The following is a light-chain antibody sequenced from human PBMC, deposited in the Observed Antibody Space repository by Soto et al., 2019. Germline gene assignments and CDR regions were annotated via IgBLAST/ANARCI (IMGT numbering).Light chain of an antibody. J-gene: IGKJ1*01. CDR3: QQYGSSRWT. CDR1: QSVSSSY. V-gene: IGKV3-20*01. Sequence: EIVLTQCPGTLSLSPGERATLSCRASQSVSSSYLAWYQQNRGQAPRLLIYGASSRAPGIPDRFGGSGSGTDFTLTISRLEPEDFAVYYCQQYGSSRWTFGQGTKV. CDR2: GAS.